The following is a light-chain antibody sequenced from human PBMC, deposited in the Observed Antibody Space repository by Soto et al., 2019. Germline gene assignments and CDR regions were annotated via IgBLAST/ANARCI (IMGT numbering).Light chain of an antibody. CDR2: GAS. CDR3: QQYNVWPIT. V-gene: IGKV3-15*01. Sequence: EIVMTQTPGTLSVSPGERVALSCRASQSVSNNLACHQQKPGQAPRLLIYGASTRATGFPARFSGSGSGTEFTLTISSLQSEYFAVYYCQQYNVWPITFGQGTRLEIK. CDR1: QSVSNN. J-gene: IGKJ5*01.